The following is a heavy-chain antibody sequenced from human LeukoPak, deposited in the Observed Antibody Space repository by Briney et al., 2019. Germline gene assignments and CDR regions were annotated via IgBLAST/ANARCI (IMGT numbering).Heavy chain of an antibody. Sequence: GGSLRLSCAASGFTFSNYALHWVRQAPGKGLEWVAVISYDDTNKYYVDSVKGRFTISRDNSKNTLYLQMNSLRTEDTAVYYCAKDERVILTNMDVWGKGTTVTISS. CDR3: AKDERVILTNMDV. J-gene: IGHJ6*03. CDR2: ISYDDTNK. D-gene: IGHD2-21*01. V-gene: IGHV3-30*04. CDR1: GFTFSNYA.